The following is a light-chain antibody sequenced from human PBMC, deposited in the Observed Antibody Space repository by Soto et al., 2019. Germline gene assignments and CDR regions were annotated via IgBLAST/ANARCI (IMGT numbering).Light chain of an antibody. CDR3: QHYGASPIT. CDR1: QSVGYN. V-gene: IGKV3-20*01. CDR2: GAS. Sequence: EIVLTQSTGSLSLSPGERATLSCRASQSVGYNMAWYQQKPGQPPKLLIFGASNRATDIPARYSGGGSGTDFTLTISRLEPDDFALYYCQHYGASPITFGQGGLLAIK. J-gene: IGKJ5*01.